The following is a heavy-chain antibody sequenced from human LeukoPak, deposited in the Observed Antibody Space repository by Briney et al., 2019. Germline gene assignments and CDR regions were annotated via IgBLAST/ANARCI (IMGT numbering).Heavy chain of an antibody. CDR1: GFTFSSYA. Sequence: PGGSLRLSCAASGFTFSSYAMSWVRQAPGKGLEWVSAISGSGGSTYYADSVKGRFTISRDNSKNTLYLQMNSLRAEDTAVYYCAKEPLAVGELPEGYYYYMDVWGKGTTVTVSS. CDR2: ISGSGGST. J-gene: IGHJ6*03. V-gene: IGHV3-23*01. CDR3: AKEPLAVGELPEGYYYYMDV. D-gene: IGHD1-26*01.